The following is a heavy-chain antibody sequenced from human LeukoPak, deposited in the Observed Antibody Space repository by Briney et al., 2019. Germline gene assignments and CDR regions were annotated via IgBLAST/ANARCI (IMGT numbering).Heavy chain of an antibody. Sequence: GGSLRRSCAASGFRFDDFAMHWVRQAPGKGLEWVSLVGGNGGATYYADSVKGRFTISRDNSKNSLYLQMNSLRTDDTALYYCVKDMGDYGDYVVHYWGQGTLVSVSS. V-gene: IGHV3-43*02. CDR1: GFRFDDFA. CDR3: VKDMGDYGDYVVHY. J-gene: IGHJ4*02. CDR2: VGGNGGAT. D-gene: IGHD4-17*01.